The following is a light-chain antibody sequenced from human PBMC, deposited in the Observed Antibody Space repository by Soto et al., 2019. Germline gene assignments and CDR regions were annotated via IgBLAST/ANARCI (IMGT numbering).Light chain of an antibody. CDR1: QSISSY. CDR2: AAS. CDR3: QQSDSTRFT. Sequence: DIQMTQSPSSLSASVGDRVTITCRASQSISSYLNWYQQKPGKAPKLLIYAASSLQSGVPSRFSGSGSGTHFMHTISSLQPEDFATYYCQQSDSTRFTFGQGTRLEIK. J-gene: IGKJ5*01. V-gene: IGKV1-39*01.